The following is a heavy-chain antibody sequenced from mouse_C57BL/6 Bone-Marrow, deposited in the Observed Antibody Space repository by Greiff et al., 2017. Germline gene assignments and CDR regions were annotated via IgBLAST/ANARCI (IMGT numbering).Heavy chain of an antibody. CDR1: GYTFTDYY. CDR2: IYPGSGNT. J-gene: IGHJ1*03. D-gene: IGHD2-3*01. CDR3: ARSRGYYEIDWYVDV. Sequence: VQLVESGAELVRPGASVKLSCKASGYTFTDYYINWVKQRPGQGLEWIARIYPGSGNTYYNEKFKGKATLTAEKSSSTAYMQLSSLTSEDSAVYFCARSRGYYEIDWYVDVWGTGTTVTVSS. V-gene: IGHV1-76*01.